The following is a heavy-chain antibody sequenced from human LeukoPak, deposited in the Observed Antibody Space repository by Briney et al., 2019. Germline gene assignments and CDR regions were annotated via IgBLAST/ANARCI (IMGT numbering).Heavy chain of an antibody. J-gene: IGHJ4*02. D-gene: IGHD3-3*01. V-gene: IGHV3-7*01. CDR1: GFTFSDYW. Sequence: GGSLRLSCAASGFTFSDYWMSWVRQAPGKGLEWVATIKPGGSEKFYVDSVKGRYTISRDNAENSLSLQMNDLRAEDTAMYFCARDDSNYRGQGTLVTVSS. CDR3: ARDDSNY. CDR2: IKPGGSEK.